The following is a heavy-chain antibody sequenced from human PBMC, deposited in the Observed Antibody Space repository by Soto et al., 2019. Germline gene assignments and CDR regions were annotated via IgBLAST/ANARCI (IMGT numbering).Heavy chain of an antibody. D-gene: IGHD3-22*01. CDR1: GYTFTSYA. V-gene: IGHV1-3*01. CDR2: INAGNGNT. CDR3: SRPSTYYYDSSGYYYGFYAFDI. J-gene: IGHJ3*02. Sequence: ASVKVSCKASGYTFTSYAMHWVRQAPGQRLEWMGWINAGNGNTKYSQKFQGRVTITRDTSASTAYMELSSLRSEDTAVYYCSRPSTYYYDSSGYYYGFYAFDIWGQGTMVTVSS.